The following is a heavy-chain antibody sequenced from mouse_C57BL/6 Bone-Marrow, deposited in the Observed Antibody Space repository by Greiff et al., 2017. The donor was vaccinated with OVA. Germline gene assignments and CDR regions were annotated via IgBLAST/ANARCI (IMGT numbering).Heavy chain of an antibody. CDR1: GYAFSSSW. CDR3: ARKITTVDGFSY. Sequence: QVQLQQSGPELVKPGASVKISCKASGYAFSSSWMNWVKQRPGKGLEWIGRIDPGDGETNYNGKFKGKATLTADKSSSTAYMQLRSLTSEDSAVYFCARKITTVDGFSYWGQGTLVTVSA. V-gene: IGHV1-82*01. J-gene: IGHJ3*01. CDR2: IDPGDGET. D-gene: IGHD1-1*01.